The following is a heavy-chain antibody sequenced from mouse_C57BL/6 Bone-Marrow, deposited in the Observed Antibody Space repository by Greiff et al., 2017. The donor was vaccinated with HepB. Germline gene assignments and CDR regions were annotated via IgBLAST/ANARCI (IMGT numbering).Heavy chain of an antibody. CDR3: ARNRDYDVYYAMDY. D-gene: IGHD2-4*01. Sequence: VKLMESGPGLVQPSQSLSITCTVSGFSLTSYGVHWVRQSPGKGLEWLGVIWSGGSTDYNAAFISRLSISKDNSKSQVFFKMNSLQADDTAIYYCARNRDYDVYYAMDYWVKEPQSPSPQ. J-gene: IGHJ4*01. CDR1: GFSLTSYG. CDR2: IWSGGST. V-gene: IGHV2-2*01.